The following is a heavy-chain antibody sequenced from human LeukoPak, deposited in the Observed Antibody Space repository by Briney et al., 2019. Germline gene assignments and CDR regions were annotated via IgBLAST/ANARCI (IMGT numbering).Heavy chain of an antibody. D-gene: IGHD3-22*01. J-gene: IGHJ4*02. CDR1: GGSLTSYY. CDR2: TNHSGST. Sequence: PSETLSPACTVAGGSLTSYYWGWIRHPPGEGLGWIGETNHSGSTTYNPSLKSRAPISVDTSKNQWSLKRSSATAADTAVYYCARESYYYDSSGYSSITYYFDYWGQGTLVTVSS. V-gene: IGHV4-34*01. CDR3: ARESYYYDSSGYSSITYYFDY.